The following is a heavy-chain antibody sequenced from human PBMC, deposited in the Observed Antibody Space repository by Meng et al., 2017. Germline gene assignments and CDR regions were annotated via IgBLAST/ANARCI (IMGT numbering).Heavy chain of an antibody. V-gene: IGHV4-61*01. CDR2: IDYGGST. D-gene: IGHD3-16*01. CDR3: ARTRGDYYFDY. J-gene: IGHJ4*02. Sequence: QGQWKTVGPGLGRASETLSLTCTVSGDAVTVGSNYWSWIRQPPGKGLEWIGYIDYGGSTSYNPSLRSRVTISVDTSNNQFSLKLSSVTAADTAVFYCARTRGDYYFDYWGQGTLVTVSS. CDR1: GDAVTVGSNY.